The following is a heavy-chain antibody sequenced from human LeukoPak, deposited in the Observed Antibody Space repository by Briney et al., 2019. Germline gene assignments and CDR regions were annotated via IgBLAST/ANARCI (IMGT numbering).Heavy chain of an antibody. D-gene: IGHD6-13*01. CDR2: ISYDGSNK. Sequence: GGSLRLSCAASGFTFSSYGMHWVRQAPGKGLEWVAVISYDGSNKYYADSVKGRFTISRDNSKNTLYLQMNSLRAEDTAVYYCARDALDSSSWYYFDYWGQGTLVTVSS. CDR3: ARDALDSSSWYYFDY. V-gene: IGHV3-30*19. CDR1: GFTFSSYG. J-gene: IGHJ4*02.